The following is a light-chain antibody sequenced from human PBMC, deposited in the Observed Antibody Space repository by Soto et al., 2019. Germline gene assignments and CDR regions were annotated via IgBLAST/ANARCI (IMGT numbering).Light chain of an antibody. Sequence: DIVMTQSPLSLPVTPGEPASISCRSSQSLLHSTGNSYLDWYLQKPGQSPQLLIYLGSNRASGVPDRFSGSGSGTDFTLKISRVETEDVGIYYCMQALQTPITFGQGTRLEIK. CDR1: QSLLHSTGNSY. J-gene: IGKJ5*01. CDR3: MQALQTPIT. CDR2: LGS. V-gene: IGKV2-28*01.